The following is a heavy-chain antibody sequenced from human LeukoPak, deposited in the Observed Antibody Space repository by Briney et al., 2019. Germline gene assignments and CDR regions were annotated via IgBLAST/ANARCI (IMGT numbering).Heavy chain of an antibody. V-gene: IGHV1-8*01. Sequence: ASVKVSCKASGYTFTSYDINWVRQATGQGLEWMGWMNPNSGNTGYAQKFQGRVTMTRNTSISTAYMELSSLRSEDTAVYYCARVVFDLDCSSTSCYKLSEWDYYYYGMDVWGQGTTVTVSS. J-gene: IGHJ6*02. D-gene: IGHD2-2*02. CDR1: GYTFTSYD. CDR3: ARVVFDLDCSSTSCYKLSEWDYYYYGMDV. CDR2: MNPNSGNT.